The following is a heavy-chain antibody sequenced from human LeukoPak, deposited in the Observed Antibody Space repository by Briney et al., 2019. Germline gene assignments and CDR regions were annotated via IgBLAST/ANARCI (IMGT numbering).Heavy chain of an antibody. CDR3: ARYGGEVTTPEYYFDY. D-gene: IGHD4-11*01. V-gene: IGHV4-59*08. J-gene: IGHJ4*02. CDR1: GGSISSYY. CDR2: IYYSGST. Sequence: SETLSLTCTVPGGSISSYYWSWIRQPPGKGLEWIGYIYYSGSTNYNPSLKSRVTISVDTSKNQFSLKLSSVTAADTAVYYCARYGGEVTTPEYYFDYWGQGTLVTVSS.